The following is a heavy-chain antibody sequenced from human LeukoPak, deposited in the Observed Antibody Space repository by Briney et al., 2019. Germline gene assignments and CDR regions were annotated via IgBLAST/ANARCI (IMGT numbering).Heavy chain of an antibody. CDR2: ISYDGSNK. D-gene: IGHD6-13*01. CDR3: ARVVLRREQQLIHDPSYYYYYGMDV. J-gene: IGHJ6*02. CDR1: GFTFSSYA. Sequence: GGSLRLSSAASGFTFSSYAMHWVRQAPGKGLEWVAVISYDGSNKYYADSVKGRFTISRDNSKNTLYLQMNSLRAEDTAVYYCARVVLRREQQLIHDPSYYYYYGMDVWGQGTTVTVSS. V-gene: IGHV3-30*04.